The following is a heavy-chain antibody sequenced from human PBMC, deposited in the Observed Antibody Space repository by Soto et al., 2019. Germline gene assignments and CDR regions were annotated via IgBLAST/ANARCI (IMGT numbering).Heavy chain of an antibody. CDR1: GFTFGDYA. CDR3: TRGAQYFDSSRLSNWFVP. J-gene: IGHJ5*02. CDR2: IRSKAYGGTT. V-gene: IGHV3-49*03. D-gene: IGHD3-22*01. Sequence: GGSLRLSCTASGFTFGDYAMSWFRQAPGKGLEWVGFIRSKAYGGTTEYAASVKGRFTISRDDSKSIAYLQMNSLKTEDTAVYYCTRGAQYFDSSRLSNWFVPWGQGTLVSVAS.